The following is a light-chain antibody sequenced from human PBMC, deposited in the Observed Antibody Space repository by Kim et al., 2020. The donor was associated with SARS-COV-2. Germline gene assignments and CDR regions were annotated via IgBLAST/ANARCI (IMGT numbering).Light chain of an antibody. V-gene: IGLV2-14*03. CDR1: SSDVGGYNY. CDR3: SSYTSSSTRV. Sequence: QSALTQPASVSGSPGQSITISCTGTSSDVGGYNYVSWYQQHPGTAPKLMIYDVSNRPSGVSNRFSGSKSGNTASLTIPGLQAEDEADYYCSSYTSSSTRVFGTGTKVTVL. CDR2: DVS. J-gene: IGLJ1*01.